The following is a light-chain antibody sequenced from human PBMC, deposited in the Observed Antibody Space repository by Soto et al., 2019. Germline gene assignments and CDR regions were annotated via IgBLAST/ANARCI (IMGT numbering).Light chain of an antibody. CDR2: DVS. CDR1: SSDVGGYNY. Sequence: QSVLTQPASVSWSPGQSITISCTGTSSDVGGYNYVSWYQQHPGKAPKLMIYDVSNRPSGVSNRFSGSKSGNTASLTISGLQAEDEADYYCSSYTSSILYVFGTGTKVTVL. CDR3: SSYTSSILYV. J-gene: IGLJ1*01. V-gene: IGLV2-14*01.